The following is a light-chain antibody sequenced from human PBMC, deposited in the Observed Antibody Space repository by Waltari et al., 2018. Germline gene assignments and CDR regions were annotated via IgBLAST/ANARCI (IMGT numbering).Light chain of an antibody. CDR1: QSVGSS. V-gene: IGKV3-11*01. J-gene: IGKJ3*01. CDR2: NAS. CDR3: QQRSHFYT. Sequence: EIILTQSPVTLSSSPGERATLSCRASQSVGSSLVWYQHKPGQPPRLLISNASKRATGISDRFSGTGSGTDFTLTISSLEPEDFAVYYCQQRSHFYTFGPGTRVDVK.